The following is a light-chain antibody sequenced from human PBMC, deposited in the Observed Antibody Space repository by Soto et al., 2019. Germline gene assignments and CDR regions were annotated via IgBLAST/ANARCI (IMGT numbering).Light chain of an antibody. V-gene: IGKV3-15*01. Sequence: EIVMTQSPATLSVSPGERDSLSCRASQSVSNNLAWYQQKPGQAPRLLIYDASTRAAGIPARFTGGGSGTEFTLTIYSLQSEDFAVYYCQQYNDWPWTFGQGTKVDIK. CDR2: DAS. CDR3: QQYNDWPWT. CDR1: QSVSNN. J-gene: IGKJ1*01.